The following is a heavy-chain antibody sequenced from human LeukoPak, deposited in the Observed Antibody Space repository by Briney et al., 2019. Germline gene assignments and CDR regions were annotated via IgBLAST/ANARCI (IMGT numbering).Heavy chain of an antibody. Sequence: KTSETLSLTCTVSGGSISNYYWSWIRQTPGKGLEWIGFVYYTGSTTYNPSLKSRFTISLDVSKNQFSLHVASVTTADTPLYYCVRGNKNSRLWQWPDLASWGQGTLVIVSS. CDR3: VRGNKNSRLWQWPDLAS. CDR2: VYYTGST. CDR1: GGSISNYY. V-gene: IGHV4-59*13. D-gene: IGHD6-19*01. J-gene: IGHJ4*02.